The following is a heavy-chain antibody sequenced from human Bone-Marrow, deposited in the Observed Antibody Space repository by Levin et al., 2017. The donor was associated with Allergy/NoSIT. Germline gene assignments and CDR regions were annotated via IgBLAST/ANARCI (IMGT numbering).Heavy chain of an antibody. CDR1: GFTFSDYS. Sequence: SCAASGFTFSDYSMSWIRQAPGKGLEWVSYISSSGFTIYYADSVKGRFTISRDNAKNSLYLQMNSLRAEDTAVYYCARDTASGSDQETWGQGTLVTVSS. J-gene: IGHJ4*02. CDR3: ARDTASGSDQET. V-gene: IGHV3-11*01. CDR2: ISSSGFTI. D-gene: IGHD3-10*01.